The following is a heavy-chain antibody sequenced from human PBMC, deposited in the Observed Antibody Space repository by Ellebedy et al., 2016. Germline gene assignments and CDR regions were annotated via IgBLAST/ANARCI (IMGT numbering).Heavy chain of an antibody. CDR1: GYSFIKYG. CDR2: SNNR. CDR3: LVVWGGYYYYGMDV. D-gene: IGHD2-15*01. V-gene: IGHV1-18*01. J-gene: IGHJ6*02. Sequence: ASVKVSCXASGYSFIKYGISWVRQAPGQGLEWVGGSNNRNHARKFQGRVTMTRDTSTSTVYMELSSLRSEDTAVYYCLVVWGGYYYYGMDVWGQGTTVTVSS.